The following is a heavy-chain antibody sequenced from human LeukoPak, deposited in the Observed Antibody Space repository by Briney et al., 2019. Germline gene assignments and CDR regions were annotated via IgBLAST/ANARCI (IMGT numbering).Heavy chain of an antibody. Sequence: SETLSLTCAVSGGSISSSSSNCWTWVRQPPGKGLEWIGEIYHSGATNYNPSLKSRVTMLLDKSKNQFSLKLNSVTAADTAVYYCARTYSGNYLDAFDVWGQGTMVTVSS. V-gene: IGHV4-4*02. CDR2: IYHSGAT. CDR3: ARTYSGNYLDAFDV. CDR1: GGSISSSSSNC. J-gene: IGHJ3*01. D-gene: IGHD1-26*01.